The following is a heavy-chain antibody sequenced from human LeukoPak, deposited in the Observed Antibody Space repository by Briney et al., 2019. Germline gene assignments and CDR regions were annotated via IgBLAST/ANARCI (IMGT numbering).Heavy chain of an antibody. CDR2: IYYSGST. D-gene: IGHD3-9*01. CDR1: GGSISSSSYY. J-gene: IGHJ4*02. CDR3: ARWPRNYDILTGSIYAFDY. V-gene: IGHV4-61*01. Sequence: SETLSLTCTVSGGSISSSSYYWSWIRQPPGKGLEWIGYIYYSGSTNYNPSLKSRVTISVDTSKNQFSLKLSPVTAADTAVYYCARWPRNYDILTGSIYAFDYWGQGTLVTVSS.